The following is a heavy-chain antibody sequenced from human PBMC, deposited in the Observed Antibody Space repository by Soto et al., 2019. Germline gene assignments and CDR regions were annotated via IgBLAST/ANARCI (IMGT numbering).Heavy chain of an antibody. J-gene: IGHJ4*02. CDR3: ARGGVSTRTFDY. V-gene: IGHV5-51*03. CDR2: IYPSDSDT. Sequence: PGESLKISCKGSGYNFSGSWIAWVRQMPGKGLELMGIIYPSDSDTRYRPSFQGQVTISADKSISSAYLQWSSLRASDTAMYYCARGGVSTRTFDYWGQGTPVTVS. D-gene: IGHD3-3*01. CDR1: GYNFSGSW.